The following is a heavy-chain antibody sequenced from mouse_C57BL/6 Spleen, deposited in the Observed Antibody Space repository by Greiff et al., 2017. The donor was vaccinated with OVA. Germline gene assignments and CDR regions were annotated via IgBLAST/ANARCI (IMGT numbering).Heavy chain of an antibody. D-gene: IGHD2-4*01. CDR1: GFTFTDYY. Sequence: EVMLVESGGGLVQPGGSLSLSCAASGFTFTDYYMSWVRQPPGKALEWLGFIRNKANGYTTEYSASVKGRFTISRDNSQSILYLQMNALRAEDSATYYCARYLFYDYDDYFDYWGQGTTLTVSS. J-gene: IGHJ2*01. CDR2: IRNKANGYTT. V-gene: IGHV7-3*01. CDR3: ARYLFYDYDDYFDY.